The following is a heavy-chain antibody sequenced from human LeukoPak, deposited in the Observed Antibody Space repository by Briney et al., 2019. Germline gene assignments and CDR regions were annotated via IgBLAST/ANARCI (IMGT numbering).Heavy chain of an antibody. Sequence: ASVKVSCKASGGTFISYAISWVRQAPGQGLEWMGGIIPIFGTANYAQKFQGRVTITADESTSTAYMELSSLRSEDTAVYYCARRAAAGFWFDPWGQGTLVTVSS. J-gene: IGHJ5*02. D-gene: IGHD6-13*01. CDR1: GGTFISYA. CDR2: IIPIFGTA. CDR3: ARRAAAGFWFDP. V-gene: IGHV1-69*01.